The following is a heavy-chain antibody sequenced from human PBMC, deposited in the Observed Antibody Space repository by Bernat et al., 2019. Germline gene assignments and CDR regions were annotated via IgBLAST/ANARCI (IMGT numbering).Heavy chain of an antibody. CDR2: ISYDGSNK. CDR3: AREYSSSLGYFEY. CDR1: GFIFGSYG. V-gene: IGHV3-30*03. J-gene: IGHJ4*02. D-gene: IGHD3-22*01. Sequence: VQLVESGGGVVQPGTSLRLSCAASGFIFGSYGMHWVRQAPGKGLEWVAVISYDGSNKNYVDSVKGRFTISRDNSKNTLYLQMNSLRTEDTAVYYCAREYSSSLGYFEYWGQGTLVTVSS.